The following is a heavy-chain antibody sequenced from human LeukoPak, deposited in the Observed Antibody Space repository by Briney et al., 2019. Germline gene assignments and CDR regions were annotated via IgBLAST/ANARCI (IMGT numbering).Heavy chain of an antibody. CDR2: INNRGTT. Sequence: SETLSLTCAVSGGSLSPHYWSCIRRPLGKGLEGIGEINNRGTTNYSPSLRGRATISVDTSKNQFSLRLTSVAAADTASYYCARVPLWWLTPFDFWGQGTLATVSS. J-gene: IGHJ4*02. CDR3: ARVPLWWLTPFDF. V-gene: IGHV4-34*01. CDR1: GGSLSPHY. D-gene: IGHD5-12*01.